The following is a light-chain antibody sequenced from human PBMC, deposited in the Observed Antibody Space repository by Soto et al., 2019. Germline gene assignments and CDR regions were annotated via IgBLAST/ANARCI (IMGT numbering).Light chain of an antibody. J-gene: IGLJ2*01. V-gene: IGLV2-11*01. CDR3: CSYAGSYTFK. CDR2: DVT. Sequence: QSVLTQPRSVSGSPGQSVTISCTGSSTGSSSDFGGYNSVSWYQQHPGKAPKLIIYDVTKRPSGVPDRFSGSKSGNTASLAISGLQAEDEADYYCCSYAGSYTFKFGGGTQLTVL. CDR1: STGSSSDFGGYNS.